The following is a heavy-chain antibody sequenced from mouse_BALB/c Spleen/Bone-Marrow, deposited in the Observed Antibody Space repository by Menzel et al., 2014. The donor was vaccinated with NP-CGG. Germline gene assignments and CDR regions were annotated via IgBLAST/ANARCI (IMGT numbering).Heavy chain of an antibody. CDR1: GFNIKDTY. CDR3: ARYYYYFYFDY. J-gene: IGHJ2*01. D-gene: IGHD1-1*02. Sequence: EVQLQQSGAELVKPGASVKLSCTASGFNIKDTYMHWVKQRPEQGLEWIGRIDPANGNTKYDPKFQGKATITADTSSNTAYLHLSTLTSDNTSFYYSARYYYYFYFDYWGQRTTLTVSS. V-gene: IGHV14-3*02. CDR2: IDPANGNT.